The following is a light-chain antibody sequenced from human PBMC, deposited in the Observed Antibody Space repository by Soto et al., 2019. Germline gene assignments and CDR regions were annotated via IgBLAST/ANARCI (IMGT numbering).Light chain of an antibody. CDR3: QQYGSSGT. CDR2: DTS. J-gene: IGKJ1*01. Sequence: EIVMTQSPATLSVSPGERATLSCRASQSVSNKLAWYQHKPGQAPRLLIYDTSNRATGIPARFSGSGSGTDFTLTISRLEPEDFAVYYCQQYGSSGTFGQGTKVDIK. CDR1: QSVSNK. V-gene: IGKV3-20*01.